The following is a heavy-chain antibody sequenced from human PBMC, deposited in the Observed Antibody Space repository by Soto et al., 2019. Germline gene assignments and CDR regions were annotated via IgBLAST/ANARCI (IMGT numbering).Heavy chain of an antibody. Sequence: ASVNVSCKASGYTFTGDYIHWVREAPGQGLEWMGWINPQTGGTSYAQKFQGRVTLSRDTSINTAHLELSRLRFDDAAVYFCARERYQVISDGMDVWGQGTTVTVSS. CDR1: GYTFTGDY. D-gene: IGHD2-2*01. V-gene: IGHV1-2*02. J-gene: IGHJ6*02. CDR3: ARERYQVISDGMDV. CDR2: INPQTGGT.